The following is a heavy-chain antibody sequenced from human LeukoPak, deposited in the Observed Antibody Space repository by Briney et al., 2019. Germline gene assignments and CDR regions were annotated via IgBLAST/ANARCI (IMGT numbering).Heavy chain of an antibody. CDR3: ARDRGGWLSHFDY. D-gene: IGHD6-19*01. V-gene: IGHV4-59*01. CDR2: IYYSGST. J-gene: IGHJ4*02. CDR1: GGSISSYF. Sequence: SETLSLTCTVPGGSISSYFWSWVRQPPGKGLEWIGYIYYSGSTNYNPSLKSRVTISIDTSKNQFSLKLSSVTAADTAVYYCARDRGGWLSHFDYWGQGTLVTVSS.